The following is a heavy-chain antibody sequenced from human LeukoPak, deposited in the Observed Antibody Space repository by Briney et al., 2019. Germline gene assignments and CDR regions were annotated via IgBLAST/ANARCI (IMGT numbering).Heavy chain of an antibody. D-gene: IGHD3-10*01. CDR1: GYTFTSYA. V-gene: IGHV1-3*01. CDR3: ARRGITMVRGVIITNWFDP. CDR2: INAGNGNT. Sequence: ASVKVSCKASGYTFTSYAMHWVRQAPGQRLEWMGWINAGNGNTKYSQKLQGRVTMTTDTSTSTAYMELRSLRSDDTAVYYCARRGITMVRGVIITNWFDPWGQGTLVTVSS. J-gene: IGHJ5*02.